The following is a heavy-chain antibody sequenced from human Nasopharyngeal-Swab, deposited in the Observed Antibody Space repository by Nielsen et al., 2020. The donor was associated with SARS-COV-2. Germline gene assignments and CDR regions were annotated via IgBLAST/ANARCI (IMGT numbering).Heavy chain of an antibody. V-gene: IGHV4-34*01. J-gene: IGHJ6*02. Sequence: SETLSLTCAVSGGSFSGYYWSWIRQPPGKGLEWIGEINHSGSTNYNPSLKSRVTISVDTSKNQFSLKLSSVTAADTAVYYCARGIPMVRGRGFRGMDVWGQGTTVTVSS. CDR3: ARGIPMVRGRGFRGMDV. CDR2: INHSGST. D-gene: IGHD3-10*01. CDR1: GGSFSGYY.